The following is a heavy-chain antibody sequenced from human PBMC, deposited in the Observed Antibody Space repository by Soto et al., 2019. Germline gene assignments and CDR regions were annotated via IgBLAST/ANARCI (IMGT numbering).Heavy chain of an antibody. D-gene: IGHD3-22*01. V-gene: IGHV1-69*01. CDR3: ARYKVGYYDSSGYYRVSVPPDYYYGMDV. CDR2: IIPIFGTA. CDR1: GGTFSSYA. Sequence: QVQLVQSGAEVKKPGSSVKVSCKASGGTFSSYAISWVQQAPGQGLEWMGGIIPIFGTANYAQKFQGRVTITADESTSTAYMELSSLRSEDTAVYYCARYKVGYYDSSGYYRVSVPPDYYYGMDVWGQGTTVTVSS. J-gene: IGHJ6*02.